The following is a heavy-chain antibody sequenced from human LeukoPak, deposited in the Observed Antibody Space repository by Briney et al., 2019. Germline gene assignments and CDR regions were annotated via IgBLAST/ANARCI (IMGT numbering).Heavy chain of an antibody. CDR2: IYYSGST. CDR3: ARDHRRFKYYYYGMDV. V-gene: IGHV4-31*03. Sequence: SETLSLTCTVSGGSISSSSYYWGWIRQHPGKGLEWIGYIYYSGSTYYNPSLKSRVTISVDTSKNQFSLKLSSVTAADTAVYYCARDHRRFKYYYYGMDVWGQGTTVTVSS. J-gene: IGHJ6*02. CDR1: GGSISSSSYY.